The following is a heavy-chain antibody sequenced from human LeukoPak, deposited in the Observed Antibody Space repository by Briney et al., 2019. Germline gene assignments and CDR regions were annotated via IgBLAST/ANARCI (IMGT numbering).Heavy chain of an antibody. J-gene: IGHJ5*02. V-gene: IGHV3-11*04. CDR3: AREASGYYHVFDP. Sequence: GGSLRLSCEASGFSLSTYFLSWIRQAPGKGLEWVSYITNSGRSTKYADAVKGRFTISRDNAKQSVYLEMTDLRAEDTAVYYCAREASGYYHVFDPWGQGTLVTVSS. CDR1: GFSLSTYF. D-gene: IGHD3-3*01. CDR2: ITNSGRST.